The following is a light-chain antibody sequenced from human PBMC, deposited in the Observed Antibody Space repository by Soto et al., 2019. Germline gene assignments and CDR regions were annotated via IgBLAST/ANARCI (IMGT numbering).Light chain of an antibody. CDR2: EVS. Sequence: QSALTQPPSASGSPGQSVTISCTGTSRDVGAYHYLSWYQQHPGKAPKLMIYEVSKRPSGVPDRCSGSKSGNTASLTVSGLQAEDEADYYCSSYAGSNNYVFGTGTKLTVL. V-gene: IGLV2-8*01. CDR1: SRDVGAYHY. CDR3: SSYAGSNNYV. J-gene: IGLJ1*01.